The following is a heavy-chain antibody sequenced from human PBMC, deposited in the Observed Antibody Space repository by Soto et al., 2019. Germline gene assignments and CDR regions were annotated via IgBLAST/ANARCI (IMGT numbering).Heavy chain of an antibody. V-gene: IGHV1-69*01. D-gene: IGHD3-10*01. CDR1: GDTFSTSS. CDR3: ATIGERSWFDP. CDR2: IVPMFDAA. Sequence: QAQLVQSGAEVKKPGSSVKVSCKASGDTFSTSSINWVRQAPGKGLEWMGGIVPMFDAADYAQKFQGRVTITADELTSTAYLELSSLRSDDTAIYYCATIGERSWFDPWGQGTLVIVSS. J-gene: IGHJ5*02.